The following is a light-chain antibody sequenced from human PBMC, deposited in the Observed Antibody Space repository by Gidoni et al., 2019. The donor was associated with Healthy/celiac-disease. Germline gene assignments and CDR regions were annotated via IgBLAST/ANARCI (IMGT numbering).Light chain of an antibody. V-gene: IGKV1-8*01. CDR3: QQYYSYPPT. J-gene: IGKJ1*01. CDR2: AAS. Sequence: AIRMTQSPSSFSASTGDRVTITCRASQGISSYLAWYQHKPGKAPKLLIYAASTLQSGVPSRFSGSGSGTDFTLTISCLQSEDFATYYCQQYYSYPPTFXQXTKVEIK. CDR1: QGISSY.